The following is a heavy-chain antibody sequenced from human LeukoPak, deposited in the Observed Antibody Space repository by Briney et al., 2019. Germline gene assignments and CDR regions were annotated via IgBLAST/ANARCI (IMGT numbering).Heavy chain of an antibody. Sequence: SETLSLTCTVSGGSISSGGYYWSWIRQPPGKGLEWIGYIYHSGSTFYNPSLKSRVTISVDTSKNQFSLKLSSVTAADTAAYYCARLEEHCSSTSCSGGWFDPWGQGTLVTVSS. CDR1: GGSISSGGYY. V-gene: IGHV4-30-2*03. CDR3: ARLEEHCSSTSCSGGWFDP. J-gene: IGHJ5*02. D-gene: IGHD2-2*01. CDR2: IYHSGST.